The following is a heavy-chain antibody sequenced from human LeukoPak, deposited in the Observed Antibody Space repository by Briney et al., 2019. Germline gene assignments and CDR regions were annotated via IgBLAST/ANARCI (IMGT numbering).Heavy chain of an antibody. CDR2: INHSGST. CDR1: GGSFSGYY. Sequence: SETLSLTCAVYGGSFSGYYWSWIRQPPGKGLEWIGEINHSGSTNYNPSVKSRVTISVDTSKNQFSLKLSSVTAADTAVYYCARGGAAAGITRYNWFDPWGQGTLVTVSS. J-gene: IGHJ5*02. D-gene: IGHD6-13*01. V-gene: IGHV4-34*01. CDR3: ARGGAAAGITRYNWFDP.